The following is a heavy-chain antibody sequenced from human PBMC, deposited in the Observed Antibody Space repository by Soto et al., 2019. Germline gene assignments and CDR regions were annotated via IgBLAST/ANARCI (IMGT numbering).Heavy chain of an antibody. J-gene: IGHJ2*01. D-gene: IGHD5-12*01. V-gene: IGHV1-69*12. Sequence: QVQLVQSGAEVKKPGSSVKVSCKASGGTFSSYAISWVRQAPGQGLEWMGGIIPIFGTVKYAQKFQGRVTITADESTSTAYMELSSLRSEDTAVYYCARGNQRWLQLWYFDLWGRGTLVTVSS. CDR2: IIPIFGTV. CDR3: ARGNQRWLQLWYFDL. CDR1: GGTFSSYA.